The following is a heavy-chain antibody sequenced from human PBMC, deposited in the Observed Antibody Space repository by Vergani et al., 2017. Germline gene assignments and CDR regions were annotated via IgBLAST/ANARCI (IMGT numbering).Heavy chain of an antibody. CDR3: AKNRYLELRGWGFDS. J-gene: IGHJ4*02. V-gene: IGHV3-9*01. CDR2: MSWNGDTT. CDR1: GFTFDDAA. Sequence: EVQLVESGGDLVQPGRSLRLSCAVSGFTFDDAAMHWVRQVPGKGLQWVSGMSWNGDTTAYADSVKGRFTISRDNAKNTLYLQMNSLRAEDSALYYCAKNRYLELRGWGFDSWVQGTLVTVSS. D-gene: IGHD3-9*01.